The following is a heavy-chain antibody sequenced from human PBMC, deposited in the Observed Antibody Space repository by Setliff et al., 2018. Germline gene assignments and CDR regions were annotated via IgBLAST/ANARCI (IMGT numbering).Heavy chain of an antibody. Sequence: SETLSLTCAVYSGSFSGYYWSWIRQPPGKGLEWIGEINHSGNTNYNPSLKSRVTISVDTSKDQISLKLSSVTAADTAVYYCARGHPPSDSSGYYYAYWGQGTLVTVSS. CDR1: SGSFSGYY. CDR2: INHSGNT. CDR3: ARGHPPSDSSGYYYAY. D-gene: IGHD3-22*01. J-gene: IGHJ4*02. V-gene: IGHV4-34*01.